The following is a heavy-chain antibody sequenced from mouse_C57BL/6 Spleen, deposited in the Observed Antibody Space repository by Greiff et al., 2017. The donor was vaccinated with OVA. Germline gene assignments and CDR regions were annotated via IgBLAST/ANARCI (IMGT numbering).Heavy chain of an antibody. CDR2: INPNNGGT. CDR1: GYTFTDYN. CDR3: ARSRYSNYVLYYFDY. V-gene: IGHV1-18*01. Sequence: VQLQQSGPELVKPGASVKIPCKASGYTFTDYNMDWVKQSHGKSLEWIGDINPNNGGTIYNQKFKGKATLTVDKSSSTAYMELRSLTSEDTAVYYCARSRYSNYVLYYFDYWGQGTTLTVSS. D-gene: IGHD2-5*01. J-gene: IGHJ2*01.